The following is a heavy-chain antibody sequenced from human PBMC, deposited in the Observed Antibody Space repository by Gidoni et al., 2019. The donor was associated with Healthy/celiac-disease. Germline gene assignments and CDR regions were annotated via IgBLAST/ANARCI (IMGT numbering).Heavy chain of an antibody. V-gene: IGHV3-9*01. CDR1: GFGFGGYA. Sequence: EVQLVESGGGLVQPGRSLRLSCAASGFGFGGYAMHWVRQVPGKGLEWVSGVSWNSGNTAYADSVKGRFTISRDNAKNSLFLQMDSLRGEDTALYFCARAGTFSSSSGRLDPWGQGTLVTVSS. J-gene: IGHJ5*02. D-gene: IGHD6-6*01. CDR2: VSWNSGNT. CDR3: ARAGTFSSSSGRLDP.